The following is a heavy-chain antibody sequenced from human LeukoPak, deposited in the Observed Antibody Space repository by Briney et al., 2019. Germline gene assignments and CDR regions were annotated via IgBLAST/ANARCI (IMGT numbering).Heavy chain of an antibody. Sequence: GASVKVSCKASGYTFTGYYMHWVRQAPGQGLAWVGWINPNSGGTNYAQKFQGRVTMTRDTSISTAYMELRSLRSDDTAVYYCARDGEYDYVWGSYRYNDYWGQGTLVTVSS. CDR3: ARDGEYDYVWGSYRYNDY. CDR2: INPNSGGT. V-gene: IGHV1-2*02. D-gene: IGHD3-16*02. CDR1: GYTFTGYY. J-gene: IGHJ4*02.